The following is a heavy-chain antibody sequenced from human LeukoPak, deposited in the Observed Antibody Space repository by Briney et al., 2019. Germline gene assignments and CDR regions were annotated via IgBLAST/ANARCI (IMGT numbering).Heavy chain of an antibody. Sequence: GRSLRLSCAASGFTFSSYAMHWVRQAPGKGLEWVAVISYDGSNKYYADSVKGRFTISRDNSKNTLYLQMNSLRAEDTAVYYCARPRREAYDSSGCLDYWGQGTLVTVSS. CDR3: ARPRREAYDSSGCLDY. J-gene: IGHJ4*02. D-gene: IGHD3-22*01. V-gene: IGHV3-30*04. CDR2: ISYDGSNK. CDR1: GFTFSSYA.